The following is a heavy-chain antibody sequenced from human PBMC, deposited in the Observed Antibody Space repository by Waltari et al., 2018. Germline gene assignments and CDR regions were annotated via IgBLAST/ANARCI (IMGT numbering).Heavy chain of an antibody. CDR2: ISDSGVIT. D-gene: IGHD3-22*01. V-gene: IGHV3-23*01. J-gene: IGHJ4*02. Sequence: EVHLLESGGGLAQPGGSLRLSCAASGFNFISDAMSWVRQAPGKGLGWGSGISDSGVITKYADSVKGRFTVSRDNSKNTVFLQLNSLRAEDTAIYYCARHLYSIDYLELGYWGQGTLVTVSS. CDR3: ARHLYSIDYLELGY. CDR1: GFNFISDA.